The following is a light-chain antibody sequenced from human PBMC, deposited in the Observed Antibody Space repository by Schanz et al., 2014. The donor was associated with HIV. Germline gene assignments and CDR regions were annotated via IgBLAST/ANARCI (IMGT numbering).Light chain of an antibody. CDR3: QQYGASPFT. CDR1: QSVSNRY. Sequence: EIVLTQSPGTLSLSPGDRATLSCRASQSVSNRYLAWYQQTRGQAPRLLIYGASSRATGIPDRFSGSGSGTDFTLTISRLEPEDFAVYYCQQYGASPFTFGPGTTVDIK. V-gene: IGKV3-20*01. J-gene: IGKJ3*01. CDR2: GAS.